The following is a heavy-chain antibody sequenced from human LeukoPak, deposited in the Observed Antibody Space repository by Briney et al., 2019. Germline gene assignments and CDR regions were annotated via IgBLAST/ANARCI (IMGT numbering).Heavy chain of an antibody. V-gene: IGHV1-2*06. CDR2: INPNSGGT. CDR1: GYTFTDYY. D-gene: IGHD3-22*01. J-gene: IGHJ4*02. CDR3: ARAAYYYDGSGYYLRD. Sequence: GASVKVSCKASGYTFTDYYMHWVRQAPGQGLEWMGRINPNSGGTNYAQKFQARVTMTRDTSISTAYMELSRLRSDDTALYYCARAAYYYDGSGYYLRDWGQGTLVTVSS.